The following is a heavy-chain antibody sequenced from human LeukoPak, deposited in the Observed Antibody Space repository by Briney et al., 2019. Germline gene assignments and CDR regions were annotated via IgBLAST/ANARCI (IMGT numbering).Heavy chain of an antibody. CDR2: ISYDGSNK. V-gene: IGHV3-30*18. J-gene: IGHJ4*02. CDR1: GFTFSSYG. D-gene: IGHD3/OR15-3a*01. CDR3: AKDLDYHGLFDY. Sequence: GGSLRLSCAASGFTFSSYGMHWVRQAPGKGLEWVAVISYDGSNKYYADSVKGRFTISRDNSKNTLYLQMNSLRAEDTAVYYCAKDLDYHGLFDYWGQGTLVTVSS.